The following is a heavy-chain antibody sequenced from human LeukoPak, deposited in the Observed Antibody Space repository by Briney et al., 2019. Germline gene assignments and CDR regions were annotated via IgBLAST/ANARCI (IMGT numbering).Heavy chain of an antibody. CDR3: ARDSDSGYGPFAS. CDR2: IHSGGTT. D-gene: IGHD5-12*01. V-gene: IGHV3-53*01. Sequence: GGSLRLSCAASGFTVSNNYMSWVRQAPGKGLEWVSVIHSGGTTNYADSVQGRFTTSRDNSKTTVYLHMNSLRAEDTAVYYCARDSDSGYGPFASWGQGTLVTVSS. CDR1: GFTVSNNY. J-gene: IGHJ4*02.